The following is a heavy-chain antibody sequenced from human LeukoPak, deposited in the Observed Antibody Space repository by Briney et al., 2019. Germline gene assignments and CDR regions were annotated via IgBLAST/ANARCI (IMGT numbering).Heavy chain of an antibody. CDR3: AELGITMIGGV. CDR2: IRQDGSEK. CDR1: GFTFSSHW. Sequence: HSGGSLRLSCAASGFTFSSHWMSWVRQAPGKGLEWVANIRQDGSEKYYVDSVKGRFTISRDNAKNSLYLQMNSLRAEDTAVYYCAELGITMIGGVWGKGTTVTISS. V-gene: IGHV3-7*01. J-gene: IGHJ6*04. D-gene: IGHD3-10*02.